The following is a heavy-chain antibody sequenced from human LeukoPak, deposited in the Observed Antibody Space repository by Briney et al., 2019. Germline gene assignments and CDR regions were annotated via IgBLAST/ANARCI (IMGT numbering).Heavy chain of an antibody. J-gene: IGHJ4*02. D-gene: IGHD6-19*01. CDR2: IYYSGST. CDR1: GGSISSSSYY. Sequence: SETLSLTCTVSGGSISSSSYYWGWIRQPPGKGLEWIGSIYYSGSTYHNPSLKSRVTISVDTSKNQFSLKLSSVTAADTAVYYCARLYSSGWADYWGQGTLVTVSS. V-gene: IGHV4-39*07. CDR3: ARLYSSGWADY.